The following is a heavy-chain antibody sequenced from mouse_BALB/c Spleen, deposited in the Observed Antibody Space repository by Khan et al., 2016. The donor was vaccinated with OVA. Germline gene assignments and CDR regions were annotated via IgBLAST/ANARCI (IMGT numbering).Heavy chain of an antibody. J-gene: IGHJ4*01. V-gene: IGHV1S41*01. CDR3: ARSNYYGSGLYAMDY. D-gene: IGHD1-1*01. CDR1: GYTFTSYW. Sequence: DLVKPGASVKLSCKASGYTFTSYWINWIKQRPGQGLEWIGRIAPGSGSTSYTEMFKGEATLTVDTSSSTAYIQLSSLSSEASAVYLCARSNYYGSGLYAMDYWGQGTSVTVSS. CDR2: IAPGSGST.